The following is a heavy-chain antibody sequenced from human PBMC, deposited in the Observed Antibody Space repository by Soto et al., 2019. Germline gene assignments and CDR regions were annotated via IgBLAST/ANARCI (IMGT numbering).Heavy chain of an antibody. Sequence: EVQLLESGGGLVQPGGSLRLFCAASGFAFNTYAKDWVRQAPGKGLEWVSSISGSGDRTYYADSVKGRFTISRDNSENTLYLEMNSLRAEDTAVYYCANSDRGGSGNSNFWGQGTLVTVSS. CDR1: GFAFNTYA. D-gene: IGHD3-10*01. V-gene: IGHV3-23*01. CDR2: ISGSGDRT. CDR3: ANSDRGGSGNSNF. J-gene: IGHJ4*02.